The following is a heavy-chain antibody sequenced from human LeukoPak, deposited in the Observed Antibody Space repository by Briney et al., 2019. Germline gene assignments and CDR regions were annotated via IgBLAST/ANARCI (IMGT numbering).Heavy chain of an antibody. CDR1: GFTFSSYD. V-gene: IGHV3-23*01. CDR2: ISSSGSTI. CDR3: AKDGDDGIES. J-gene: IGHJ4*02. Sequence: GGSLRLSCAASGFTFSSYDMSWVRQAPGKGLEWVSYISSSGSTIYYADSVKGRFTISRDNYKNTLSLQMNSLRVEDMAVYYCAKDGDDGIESWGQGTLVTVSS. D-gene: IGHD7-27*01.